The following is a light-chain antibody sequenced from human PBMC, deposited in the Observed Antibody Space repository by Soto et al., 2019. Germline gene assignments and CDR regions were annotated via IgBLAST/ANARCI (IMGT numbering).Light chain of an antibody. CDR1: SSNIGSNS. CDR3: GTWDSSLSTGGI. J-gene: IGLJ2*01. CDR2: DNN. Sequence: QSVLTQPPSVSAAPGQKVTISCSGSSSNIGSNSVSWYQQLPGTAPKLLLYDNNKRPSGIPDRFSGSKSGTSATLGITGLQTGDEADYYCGTWDSSLSTGGIFGGGTQLTVL. V-gene: IGLV1-51*01.